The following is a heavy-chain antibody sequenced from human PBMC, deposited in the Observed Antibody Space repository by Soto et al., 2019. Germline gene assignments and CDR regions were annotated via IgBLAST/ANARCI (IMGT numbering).Heavy chain of an antibody. V-gene: IGHV3-23*01. CDR1: GFTFSSYG. CDR2: SSATGAGT. Sequence: EVQLLESGGGLVQPGGSLRLSCAASGFTFSSYGMTWVRQAPGKGLEWVSFSSATGAGTYYADSVKGRFTISRDNSKNTLYLQMNSLRAEDTAVYYCARYSSSWYAYFQHWGQGTLVTVSS. D-gene: IGHD6-13*01. CDR3: ARYSSSWYAYFQH. J-gene: IGHJ1*01.